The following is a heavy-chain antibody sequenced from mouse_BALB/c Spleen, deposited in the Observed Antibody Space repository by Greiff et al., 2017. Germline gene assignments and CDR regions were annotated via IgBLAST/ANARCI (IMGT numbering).Heavy chain of an antibody. V-gene: IGHV1-67*01. CDR3: ARGPGYGYFDY. D-gene: IGHD1-2*01. CDR2: ISTYYGNT. J-gene: IGHJ2*01. Sequence: QVQLQQSGPELVRPGVSVKISCKGSSYTFTDYAMHWVKQSHAKSLEWIGVISTYYGNTNYNQKFKGKATMTVDKSSSTAYMELARLTSEDSAVYYCARGPGYGYFDYWGQGTTLTVSS. CDR1: SYTFTDYA.